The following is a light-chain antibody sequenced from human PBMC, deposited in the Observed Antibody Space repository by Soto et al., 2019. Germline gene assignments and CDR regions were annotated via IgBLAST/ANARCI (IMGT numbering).Light chain of an antibody. CDR2: DAS. Sequence: AIQLTQSPSSLSASVGDRVTITCRASQGIGSALAWYQQKPGKAPKLLIYDASSLESGVPSRFSGSGSGTEFTLTISSLQPDDFATYYCQQYNSYPLTFGGGTKVDIK. CDR1: QGIGSA. J-gene: IGKJ4*01. CDR3: QQYNSYPLT. V-gene: IGKV1-13*02.